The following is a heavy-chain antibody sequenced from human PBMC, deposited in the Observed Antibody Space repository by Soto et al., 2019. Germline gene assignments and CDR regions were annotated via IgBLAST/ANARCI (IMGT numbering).Heavy chain of an antibody. CDR1: GFTFSRYS. V-gene: IGHV3-21*06. J-gene: IGHJ4*02. Sequence: EVQLVESGGGLVKPGGSLSLSCAASGFTFSRYSMNWVRQAPGKGLEWVASISSSSSYIYYADSVKGRFTISRDNAKNSLYLQMNSLRAEDTAVYYCARESLYSGTYYGPDYWGQGTLVTVSS. CDR2: ISSSSSYI. D-gene: IGHD1-26*01. CDR3: ARESLYSGTYYGPDY.